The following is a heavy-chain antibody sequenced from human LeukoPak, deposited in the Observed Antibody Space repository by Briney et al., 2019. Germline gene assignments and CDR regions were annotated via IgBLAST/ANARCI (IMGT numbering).Heavy chain of an antibody. CDR2: ISGSGGST. V-gene: IGHV3-23*01. J-gene: IGHJ4*02. CDR1: GGSFSGYY. D-gene: IGHD3-22*01. Sequence: ETLSLTCAVYGGSFSGYYWSWVRQAPGKGLEWVSAISGSGGSTYYADSVKGRFTISRDNSKNTLYLQMNSLRAEDTAVYYCAKDGRYYDSSGYYYVGYFDYWGQGTLVTVSS. CDR3: AKDGRYYDSSGYYYVGYFDY.